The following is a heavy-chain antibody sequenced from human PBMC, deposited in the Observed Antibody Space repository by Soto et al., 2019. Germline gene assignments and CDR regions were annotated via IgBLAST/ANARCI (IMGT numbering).Heavy chain of an antibody. J-gene: IGHJ4*02. CDR2: LSGSGTST. D-gene: IGHD3-22*01. CDR3: AAQREYITMIVVVTDY. CDR1: GFSFVNYA. Sequence: GGSLRLSCAASGFSFVNYAMNWVRQAPGKGLEWVSGLSGSGTSTYYADSVKGRFTISRDNSKNTLYLQMNSLRAEDTAVYYCAAQREYITMIVVVTDYWGQGTLVTVSS. V-gene: IGHV3-23*01.